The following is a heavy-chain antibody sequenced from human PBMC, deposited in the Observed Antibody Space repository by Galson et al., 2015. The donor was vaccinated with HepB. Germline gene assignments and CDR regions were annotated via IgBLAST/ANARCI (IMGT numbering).Heavy chain of an antibody. CDR3: ARGTYTSSWYAPALDNFDY. CDR1: GFTFSNYY. J-gene: IGHJ4*02. D-gene: IGHD6-13*01. V-gene: IGHV3-11*06. Sequence: SLRLSCAASGFTFSNYYMSWIRQAPGKGLEWISYISSSYTYTNYADSVKGRFTISRGNAKNSLYLQMNSLRAEDTAVYYCARGTYTSSWYAPALDNFDYWGQGTLVTVSS. CDR2: ISSSYTYT.